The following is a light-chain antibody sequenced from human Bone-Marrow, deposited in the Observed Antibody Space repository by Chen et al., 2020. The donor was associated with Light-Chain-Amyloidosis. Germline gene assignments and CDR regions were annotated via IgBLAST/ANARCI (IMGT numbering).Light chain of an antibody. V-gene: IGLV2-14*01. CDR2: EVT. J-gene: IGLJ1*01. Sequence: QSALTQPASVSGSPGPSITISCTGTSSDVGGDNHVSWYQQHPDKAPKLMIYEVTNRPSWVPARFSCSKTNNTASLTISGLQTEDEADYFCSSYTITNTLVFGSGTRVTVL. CDR3: SSYTITNTLV. CDR1: SSDVGGDNH.